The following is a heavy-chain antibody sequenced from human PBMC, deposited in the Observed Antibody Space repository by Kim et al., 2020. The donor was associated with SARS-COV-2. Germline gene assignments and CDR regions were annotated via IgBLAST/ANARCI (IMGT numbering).Heavy chain of an antibody. D-gene: IGHD3-10*01. CDR3: ARHAPLWFGELFSRGSPNYFDY. J-gene: IGHJ4*02. CDR1: GGSISSSSYY. V-gene: IGHV4-39*01. Sequence: SETLSLTCTVSGGSISSSSYYWGWIRQPPGKGLEWIGSIYYSGSTYYNPSLKSRVTISVDTSKNQFSLKLSSVTAADTAVYYCARHAPLWFGELFSRGSPNYFDYWGQGTLVTVSS. CDR2: IYYSGST.